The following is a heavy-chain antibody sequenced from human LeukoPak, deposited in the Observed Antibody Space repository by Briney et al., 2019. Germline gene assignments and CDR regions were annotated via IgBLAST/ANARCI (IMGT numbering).Heavy chain of an antibody. J-gene: IGHJ5*02. D-gene: IGHD2-15*01. CDR2: MNPNSGNT. CDR3: ARWRQYCSGGSCLNWFDP. V-gene: IGHV1-8*01. CDR1: GYTFTSYD. Sequence: ASVKVSCKASGYTFTSYDINWVRQATGQGLEWMGWMNPNSGNTGYAQKFQGRVTMTRNTSISTAYMELSSLRSEDTPVDYCARWRQYCSGGSCLNWFDPWGQGTLVTVSS.